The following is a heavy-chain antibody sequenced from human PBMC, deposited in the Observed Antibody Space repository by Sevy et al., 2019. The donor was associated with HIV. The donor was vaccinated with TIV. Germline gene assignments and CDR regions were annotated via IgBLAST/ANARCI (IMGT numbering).Heavy chain of an antibody. CDR2: IKQDGSEK. CDR1: GFTFSSYW. D-gene: IGHD3-16*01. Sequence: GGSLRLSCAASGFTFSSYWMSWVRQAPGKGLEWVANIKQDGSEKNYVDSVKGRFTISRDNAKNSLYLEMNSLRADDTAVDYCARDGVMGTYWGQGTLVTVSS. CDR3: ARDGVMGTY. V-gene: IGHV3-7*01. J-gene: IGHJ4*02.